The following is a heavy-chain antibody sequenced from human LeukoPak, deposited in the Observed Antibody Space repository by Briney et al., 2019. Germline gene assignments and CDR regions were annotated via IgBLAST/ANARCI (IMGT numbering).Heavy chain of an antibody. J-gene: IGHJ4*02. CDR3: AREQYSSSSGRSDFDY. CDR2: ISSLSGTR. D-gene: IGHD6-6*01. CDR1: GFTFSSYS. V-gene: IGHV3-48*02. Sequence: PGGSLRLSCAASGFTFSSYSMNWVRQAPGEGLEWVSYISSLSGTRYYADSVKGRFTISRDNAKNSLYLQMDSLRDEDTAVYYCAREQYSSSSGRSDFDYWGQGTLVTVSS.